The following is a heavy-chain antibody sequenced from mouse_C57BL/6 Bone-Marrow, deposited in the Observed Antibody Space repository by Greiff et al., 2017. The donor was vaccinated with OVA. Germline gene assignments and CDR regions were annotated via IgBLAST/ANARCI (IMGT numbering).Heavy chain of an antibody. CDR3: ARKGDYGSSDYAMDY. J-gene: IGHJ4*01. CDR2: IDPEDGET. Sequence: VQLQQSGAELVKPGASVKLSCTASGFNIKDYYMHWVKQRTEQGLEWIGRIDPEDGETKYAPKFQGKATITADTSSNTAYLQLSSLTSEDTAVYYCARKGDYGSSDYAMDYWGQGTSVTVSS. V-gene: IGHV14-2*01. D-gene: IGHD1-1*01. CDR1: GFNIKDYY.